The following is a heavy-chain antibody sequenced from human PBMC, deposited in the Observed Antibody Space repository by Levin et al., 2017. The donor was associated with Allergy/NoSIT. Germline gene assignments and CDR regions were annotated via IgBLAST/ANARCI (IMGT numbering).Heavy chain of an antibody. CDR1: NGSISSSSYF. CDR3: ARLDADYILDC. J-gene: IGHJ4*02. V-gene: IGHV4-39*02. D-gene: IGHD4-17*01. Sequence: ESLKISCTVSNGSISSSSYFWGWIRQPPGKGLEWIGSIYYTGSTQYNSSLKSRVTISVDTSKNHFSLKLTSVSAPDTAVYYCARLDADYILDCWGQGTLVTVSS. CDR2: IYYTGST.